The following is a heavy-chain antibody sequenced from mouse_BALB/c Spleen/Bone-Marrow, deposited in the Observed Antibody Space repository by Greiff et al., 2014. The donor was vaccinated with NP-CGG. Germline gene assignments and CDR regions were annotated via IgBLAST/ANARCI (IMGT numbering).Heavy chain of an antibody. CDR3: ARSNYVGYYAMDY. CDR2: ISNDSSTI. J-gene: IGHJ4*01. CDR1: GFTFSSFG. D-gene: IGHD1-1*01. V-gene: IGHV5-17*02. Sequence: EVKLVESGGGLVQPGGSRKLSCAASGFTFSSFGIHWVRQAPEKGLEWVAYISNDSSTIYYADTVKGRFTISRDNPKNTLFLQMTSLRSEDTAMYYCARSNYVGYYAMDYWGRGTSVTVSS.